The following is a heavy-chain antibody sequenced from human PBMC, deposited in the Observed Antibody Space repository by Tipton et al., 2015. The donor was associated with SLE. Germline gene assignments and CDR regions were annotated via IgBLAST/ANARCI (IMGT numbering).Heavy chain of an antibody. CDR2: INPNHGDS. V-gene: IGHV1-46*02. J-gene: IGHJ4*02. CDR1: GYNFNDYY. Sequence: QVQLVQSGAELKKPGASVKISCEASGYNFNDYYLHWVRQAPGQGLEWMAIINPNHGDSDSAQKFKGRVTVTRDTSTSTVFMELNNLRSEDSAMYFCARSQNTVTTARVGYFDLWGQGTLVTVSA. D-gene: IGHD4-17*01. CDR3: ARSQNTVTTARVGYFDL.